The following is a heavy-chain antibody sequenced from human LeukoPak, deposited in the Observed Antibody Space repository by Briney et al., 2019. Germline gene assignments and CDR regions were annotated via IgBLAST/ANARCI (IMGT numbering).Heavy chain of an antibody. CDR1: GASISSGSYY. CDR2: IYASGST. V-gene: IGHV4-61*02. D-gene: IGHD3-10*01. CDR3: ARHGSITMVRGRLRYYYMDV. Sequence: SETLSLTCTVSGASISSGSYYGSRIRQPAGKGLEWIGRIYASGSTRYNPSLKSRVTISVDTSKNHFSLNVTSVTAADTAVYYCARHGSITMVRGRLRYYYMDVWGKGTTVTISS. J-gene: IGHJ6*03.